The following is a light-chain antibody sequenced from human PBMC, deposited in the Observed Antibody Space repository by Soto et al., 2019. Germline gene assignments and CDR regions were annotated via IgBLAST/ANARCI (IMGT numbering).Light chain of an antibody. CDR1: SSNIGINY. CDR2: RHD. J-gene: IGLJ2*01. CDR3: ATWDDSLSSVV. Sequence: QSVLTQPPSVSGTPGQRVSISCSGSSSNIGINYVYWYQQMPGRAPKLLIYRHDQRPSGVPDRFSGSRSGTSASLAISGLRSEDEADYFCATWDDSLSSVVFGGGTKLTVL. V-gene: IGLV1-47*01.